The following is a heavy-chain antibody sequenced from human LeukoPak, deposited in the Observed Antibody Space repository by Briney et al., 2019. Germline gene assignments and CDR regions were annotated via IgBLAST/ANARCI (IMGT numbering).Heavy chain of an antibody. CDR3: ARATPRHYGGPMGGNWFDP. D-gene: IGHD4-23*01. Sequence: GASVKVSFKASGYTFTVYGISWVRQAPGQGLEWMGWISAYNGNTNYAQKLQGRVTMTTDTSTSTAYMELRSLRSDDTAVYYCARATPRHYGGPMGGNWFDPWGQGTLVTVSS. V-gene: IGHV1-18*01. CDR2: ISAYNGNT. J-gene: IGHJ5*02. CDR1: GYTFTVYG.